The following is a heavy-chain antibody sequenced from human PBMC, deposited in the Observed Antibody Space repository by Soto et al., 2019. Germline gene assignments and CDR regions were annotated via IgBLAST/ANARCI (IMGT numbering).Heavy chain of an antibody. CDR1: GGTFSSYT. CDR2: IIPILGIA. V-gene: IGHV1-69*02. D-gene: IGHD2-21*01. Sequence: ASVKFSCKASGGTFSSYTISWVRQAPGQGLEWMGRIIPILGIANYAQKFQGRVTITADKSTSTAYMELSSLRSEDTAVYYCASGEPLVDELDYWGQGTLVTVSS. J-gene: IGHJ4*02. CDR3: ASGEPLVDELDY.